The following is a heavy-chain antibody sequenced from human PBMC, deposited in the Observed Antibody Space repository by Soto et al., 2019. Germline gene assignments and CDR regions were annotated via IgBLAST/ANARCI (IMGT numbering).Heavy chain of an antibody. CDR3: ARGGLEMATMDDGY. Sequence: SVKVSCKASGGTFSSYAISWVRQAPGQGLEWMGGIIPIFGTANYAQKFQGRVTITADESTSTAYMELSSLRSEDTAVYYCARGGLEMATMDDGYWGQGTLVTVSS. CDR2: IIPIFGTA. CDR1: GGTFSSYA. D-gene: IGHD5-12*01. V-gene: IGHV1-69*13. J-gene: IGHJ4*02.